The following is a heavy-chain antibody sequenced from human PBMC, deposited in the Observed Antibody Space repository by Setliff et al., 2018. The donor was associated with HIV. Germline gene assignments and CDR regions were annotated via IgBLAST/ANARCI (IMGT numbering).Heavy chain of an antibody. CDR2: TIPIYGTP. Sequence: SVKVSCKASGGTFSSYSINWVRQAPGQGLEWMEGTIPIYGTPIYAQKFQGRVTITADESTSTAYMELSSLRSEDTAVYYCARGDYGSGSYYPYYFYYGMDVWGQGTTVTVSS. CDR3: ARGDYGSGSYYPYYFYYGMDV. J-gene: IGHJ6*02. V-gene: IGHV1-69*13. CDR1: GGTFSSYS. D-gene: IGHD3-10*01.